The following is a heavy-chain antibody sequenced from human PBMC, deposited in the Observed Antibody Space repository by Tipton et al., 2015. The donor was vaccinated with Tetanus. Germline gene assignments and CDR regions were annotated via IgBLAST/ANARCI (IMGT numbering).Heavy chain of an antibody. D-gene: IGHD3-10*01. V-gene: IGHV4-59*01. J-gene: IGHJ4*02. CDR1: GGSMSTYY. CDR2: VYYTGST. CDR3: ASSKLLWFGESLSGFDS. Sequence: TLSLTCTVSGGSMSTYYWSWIRQPPGKGLEWIGYVYYTGSTDYNPSLKSRVTISVDTSKIQFSLRLTSVTAADTAVYYCASSKLLWFGESLSGFDSWCQGTLVTVSA.